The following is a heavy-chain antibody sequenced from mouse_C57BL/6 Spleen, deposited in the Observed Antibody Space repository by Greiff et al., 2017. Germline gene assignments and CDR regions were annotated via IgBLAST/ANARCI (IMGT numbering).Heavy chain of an antibody. V-gene: IGHV1-85*01. CDR3: ARGRGYGYGPFAY. CDR2: IYPGDGST. Sequence: QVQLQQSGPELVKPGASVKLSCKASGYTFTSYDINWVKQRPGQGLEWIGWIYPGDGSTKYNEKFKGKATLTVDTSSRTAYMGLHSLTSEDSAVYFCARGRGYGYGPFAYWGQGTLVTVSA. CDR1: GYTFTSYD. D-gene: IGHD2-2*01. J-gene: IGHJ3*01.